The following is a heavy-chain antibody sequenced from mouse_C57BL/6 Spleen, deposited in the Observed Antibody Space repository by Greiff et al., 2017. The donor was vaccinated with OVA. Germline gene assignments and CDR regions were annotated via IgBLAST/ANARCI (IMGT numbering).Heavy chain of an antibody. J-gene: IGHJ4*01. CDR2: ISYSGST. V-gene: IGHV3-2*02. CDR3: ARKKDGNYDYDDMDY. CDR1: GSSITRDYA. Sequence: DVMLVESGPGLVNPSQSLSLPCTVPGSSITRDYAWNWIRQFPGTTLEWMGYISYSGSTRSNPSLQRRLSITRDTSKNQFFLQLNSVTTEDTATDYGARKKDGNYDYDDMDYWGQGTSVTVSS. D-gene: IGHD2-1*01.